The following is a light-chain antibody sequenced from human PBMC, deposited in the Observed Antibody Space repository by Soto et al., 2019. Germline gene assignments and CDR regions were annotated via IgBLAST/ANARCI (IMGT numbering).Light chain of an antibody. J-gene: IGKJ5*01. CDR2: DAS. CDR3: QQRSNWPPIT. V-gene: IGKV3-11*01. Sequence: EFVLTQSPGTLSFCPVERATLSCRASQTLRGRYLASYQQKPGQAPRLLIYDASNRATGIPARFSGSGSGTDFTLTISSLEPEDFAVYYCQQRSNWPPITFGQGTRLEI. CDR1: QTLRGRY.